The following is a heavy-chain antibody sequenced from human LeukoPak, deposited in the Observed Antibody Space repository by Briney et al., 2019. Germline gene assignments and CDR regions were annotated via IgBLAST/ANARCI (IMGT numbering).Heavy chain of an antibody. CDR3: ARDSNDSSGYYPSDAFDI. CDR1: GGSISSYY. J-gene: IGHJ3*02. Sequence: SKTLSLTCTVSGGSISSYYWSWIRQPPGKGLEWIGYIYYSGSTNYNPSLKSRVTISVDTSKNQFSLKLSSVTAADTAVYYCARDSNDSSGYYPSDAFDIWGQGTMVTVSS. V-gene: IGHV4-59*01. D-gene: IGHD3-22*01. CDR2: IYYSGST.